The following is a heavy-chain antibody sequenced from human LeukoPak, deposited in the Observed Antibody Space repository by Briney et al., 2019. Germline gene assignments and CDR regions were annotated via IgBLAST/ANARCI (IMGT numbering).Heavy chain of an antibody. D-gene: IGHD6-19*01. CDR3: ARVRYSSGWYPFDY. CDR1: GGSISSYY. Sequence: KTSETLSLTCTVSGGSISSYYWSWIRQPPGKRLEWIGYIYYSGSTNYNPSLKSRVTISVDTSKNQFSLKLTSVTAADTAVYYCARVRYSSGWYPFDYWGQGTLVTVSS. CDR2: IYYSGST. J-gene: IGHJ4*02. V-gene: IGHV4-59*01.